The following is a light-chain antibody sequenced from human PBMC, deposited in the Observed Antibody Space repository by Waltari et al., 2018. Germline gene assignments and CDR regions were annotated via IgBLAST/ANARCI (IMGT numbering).Light chain of an antibody. CDR1: HSVLFSSTGNNY. CDR3: QQSYSRRT. J-gene: IGKJ1*01. CDR2: WAS. V-gene: IGKV4-1*01. Sequence: DSVMIQLPDSLAVPLGARGTITSKSSHSVLFSSTGNNYLEWYQQKPGQPPKLLIYWASTRYSGVPDRFSGSGSGTDFNLTISRLQAEDVAVYFCQQSYSRRTFGQGTKVEVK.